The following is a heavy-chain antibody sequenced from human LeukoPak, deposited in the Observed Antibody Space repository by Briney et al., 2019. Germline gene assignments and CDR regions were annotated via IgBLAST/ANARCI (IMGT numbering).Heavy chain of an antibody. D-gene: IGHD2-2*01. CDR1: GGSISSSSYY. CDR2: IYYSGST. J-gene: IGHJ4*02. CDR3: ARLTPQYCSSTSCYSRSFDY. V-gene: IGHV4-39*07. Sequence: SETLSLTCTVSGGSISSSSYYWGWIRQPPGKGLEWIGSIYYSGSTYYNPSLKSRVTISVDTSKNQFSLKLSSVTAADTAVYYCARLTPQYCSSTSCYSRSFDYWGQGTLVTVSS.